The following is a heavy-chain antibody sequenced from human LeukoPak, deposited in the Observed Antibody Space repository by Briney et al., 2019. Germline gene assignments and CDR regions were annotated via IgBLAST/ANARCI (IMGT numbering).Heavy chain of an antibody. CDR2: IYHSETT. V-gene: IGHV4-30-2*01. Sequence: SETLSLTCAVSGGSISSGGYSWSWNRQPPGKGLEWIGYIYHSETTYYNPSPKSRVTISVDRSKNQFSLRLGSVTAADTAVYYCASSTAYGDYVTEYFQHWGQGTLVTVSS. J-gene: IGHJ1*01. D-gene: IGHD4-17*01. CDR3: ASSTAYGDYVTEYFQH. CDR1: GGSISSGGYS.